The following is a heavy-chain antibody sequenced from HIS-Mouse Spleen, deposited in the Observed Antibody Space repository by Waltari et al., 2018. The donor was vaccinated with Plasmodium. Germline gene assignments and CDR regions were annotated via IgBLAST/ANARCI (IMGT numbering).Heavy chain of an antibody. Sequence: QVQLVQSGAEVKKPGASVKVSCKASGYTFTGYYMHWVRQAPGQGLEWMGGTKPKRGGTNYEKKFQGRVTRTRETSISTAYMELSRLRSDDTAVYYCARVLGYKAAAGTFVEYFQHWGQGTLVTVSS. V-gene: IGHV1-2*02. J-gene: IGHJ1*01. D-gene: IGHD6-13*01. CDR1: GYTFTGYY. CDR3: ARVLGYKAAAGTFVEYFQH. CDR2: TKPKRGGT.